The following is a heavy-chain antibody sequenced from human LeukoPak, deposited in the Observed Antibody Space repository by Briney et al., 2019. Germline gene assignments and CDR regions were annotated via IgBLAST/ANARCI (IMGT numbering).Heavy chain of an antibody. V-gene: IGHV4-34*01. Sequence: SETLSLTRAVYRGSLSGYYWSWIRQPPGGGVEWIGQINHSGSTNDNPSRTSRITRSVATSKIQFSLKMSTVTAADAAVYYYASVGVTSDAFDIWGQGTMVTVSS. J-gene: IGHJ3*02. CDR2: INHSGST. D-gene: IGHD2-2*01. CDR3: ASVGVTSDAFDI. CDR1: RGSLSGYY.